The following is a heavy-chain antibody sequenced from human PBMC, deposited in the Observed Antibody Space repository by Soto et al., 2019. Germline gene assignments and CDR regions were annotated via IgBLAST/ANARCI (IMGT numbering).Heavy chain of an antibody. CDR3: ARDQVDTGNWFDP. CDR2: IYYSGST. CDR1: GGSISSGDYY. Sequence: SETLSLTCTVSGGSISSGDYYWSWIRQPPGKGLEWIGYIYYSGSTYYNPSLKSRVTISVDTSKNQFSLKLSSVTAADTAVYYCARDQVDTGNWFDPWGQGTLVTVS. V-gene: IGHV4-30-4*01. D-gene: IGHD5-18*01. J-gene: IGHJ5*02.